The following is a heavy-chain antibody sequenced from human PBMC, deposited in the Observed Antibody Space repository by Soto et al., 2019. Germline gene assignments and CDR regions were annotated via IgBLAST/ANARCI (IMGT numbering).Heavy chain of an antibody. CDR2: IYYSGST. V-gene: IGHV4-59*08. J-gene: IGHJ6*02. CDR1: GGSISSYY. Sequence: SETLSLTCTVSGGSISSYYWSWIRQRPGKGLEWIGYIYYSGSTNYNPSLKSRVTISVDTSKNQFSLKLSSVTAADTAVYYCASWLKEAGIGGNYYYGMDVWGQGTMVTVSS. D-gene: IGHD1-1*01. CDR3: ASWLKEAGIGGNYYYGMDV.